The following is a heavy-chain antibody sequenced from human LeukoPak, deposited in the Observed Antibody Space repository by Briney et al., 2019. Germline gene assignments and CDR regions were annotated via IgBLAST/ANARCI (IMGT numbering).Heavy chain of an antibody. CDR1: GFTFDVYT. J-gene: IGHJ6*03. D-gene: IGHD6-13*01. Sequence: GGSLRLSCAASGFTFDVYTMHWVRQAPGKGLEWVSLISWDGGSTYYADSVKGRFTISRDNSKNSLYLQMNSLRTEDTALYYCAKDGYSSFDYYYMDVWGKGTTVTVSS. CDR2: ISWDGGST. CDR3: AKDGYSSFDYYYMDV. V-gene: IGHV3-43*01.